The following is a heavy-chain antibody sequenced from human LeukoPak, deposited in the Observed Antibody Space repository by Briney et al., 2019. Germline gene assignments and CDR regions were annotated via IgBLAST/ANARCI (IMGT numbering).Heavy chain of an antibody. CDR2: ISSSGSSI. V-gene: IGHV3-48*02. CDR1: GFTFSNYN. J-gene: IGHJ4*02. Sequence: PGGSLRLSCVASGFTFSNYNINWVRQAPGKGLEWVSYISSSGSSIYFADSVKGRFTISRGNAKNSLFLQMNSLRDEDTAVYYCARDYGGHGEYFDFWGQGTLVTVSS. CDR3: ARDYGGHGEYFDF. D-gene: IGHD4-23*01.